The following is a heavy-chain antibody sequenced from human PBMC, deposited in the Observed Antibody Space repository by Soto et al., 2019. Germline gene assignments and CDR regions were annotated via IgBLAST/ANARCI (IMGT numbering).Heavy chain of an antibody. CDR3: ARMETFGSLNWFDP. CDR1: GYSFTNND. V-gene: IGHV1-8*01. CDR2: MNPGSGDT. Sequence: ASVKVSCKASGYSFTNNDVRWVRQATGQGLEWMGWMNPGSGDTGYAQKFQGRVTMTRDISIATAYMELSSLRSDVTAIYYCARMETFGSLNWFDPWGQGTLVTVSS. D-gene: IGHD3-16*01. J-gene: IGHJ5*02.